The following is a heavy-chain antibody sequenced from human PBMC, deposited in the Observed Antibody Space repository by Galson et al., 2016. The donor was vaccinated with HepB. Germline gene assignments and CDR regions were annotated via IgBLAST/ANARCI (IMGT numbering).Heavy chain of an antibody. D-gene: IGHD6-25*01. Sequence: SLRLSCAASGITFSTSDLSWVRQAPNKGLEWVSVVSGRTGRTFYADSVEGRLTISRDNSKSTLYLQMNSLTAEDTALYYCAKEKKAAAGEYYFDYWGQGTPVIVSS. V-gene: IGHV3-23*01. CDR1: GITFSTSD. CDR2: VSGRTGRT. CDR3: AKEKKAAAGEYYFDY. J-gene: IGHJ4*02.